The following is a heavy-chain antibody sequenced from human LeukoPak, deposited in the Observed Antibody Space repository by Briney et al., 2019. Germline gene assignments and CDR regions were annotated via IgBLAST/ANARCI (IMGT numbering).Heavy chain of an antibody. V-gene: IGHV1-69*06. D-gene: IGHD3-10*01. CDR3: ARVGITVVRGANNWFDP. J-gene: IGHJ5*02. CDR1: GGTFSSYA. CDR2: IIPIFGTA. Sequence: SVKVSCKASGGTFSSYAISWVRQAPGQGLEWMGGIIPIFGTANYAQKFQGRVTITADKSTSTAYMELSSLRSEDTAAYYCARVGITVVRGANNWFDPWGQGTLVTVSS.